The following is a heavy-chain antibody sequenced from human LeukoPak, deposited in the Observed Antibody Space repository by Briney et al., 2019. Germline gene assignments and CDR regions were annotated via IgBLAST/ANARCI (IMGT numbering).Heavy chain of an antibody. D-gene: IGHD2-2*01. J-gene: IGHJ5*02. V-gene: IGHV1-46*01. CDR3: ARSRPYCSSTSCSPRLNWFDP. CDR2: INPSGGST. CDR1: GYTFTSYY. Sequence: GASVKVSCKASGYTFTSYYMHWVRQAPGQGLEWMGIINPSGGSTSYAQKFQGRVTTTRDTSTSTVYMELSSLRSEDTAVYYRARSRPYCSSTSCSPRLNWFDPWGQGTLVTVSS.